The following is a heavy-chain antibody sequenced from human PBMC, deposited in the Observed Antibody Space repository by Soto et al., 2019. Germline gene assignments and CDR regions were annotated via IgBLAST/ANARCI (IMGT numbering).Heavy chain of an antibody. CDR2: IYYSGST. Sequence: SETLSLTCTVSGGSISSGGYYWSWIRQHPGKGLEWIGYIYYSGSTYYNPSLKSRVTISVDTSKNQFSLKLSSVTAADTAVYYCARGSEFGYYSYFDYWGQGTLVTVSS. V-gene: IGHV4-31*03. J-gene: IGHJ4*02. CDR1: GGSISSGGYY. D-gene: IGHD3-22*01. CDR3: ARGSEFGYYSYFDY.